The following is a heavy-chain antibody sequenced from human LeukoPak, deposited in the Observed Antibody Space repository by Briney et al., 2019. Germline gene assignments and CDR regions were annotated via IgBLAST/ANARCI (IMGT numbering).Heavy chain of an antibody. CDR3: ARHDDVPIFRNGLDV. J-gene: IGHJ6*02. V-gene: IGHV4-61*02. D-gene: IGHD2-2*01. CDR2: IYTSGST. Sequence: SETLSLTCTVSGGSISSGSYYWSWIRQPAGKGLEWIGRIYTSGSTNYNPSLKSRVTISVDTSKNQFSLKLSSVTAADTAVYYCARHDDVPIFRNGLDVWGQGTTVTVSS. CDR1: GGSISSGSYY.